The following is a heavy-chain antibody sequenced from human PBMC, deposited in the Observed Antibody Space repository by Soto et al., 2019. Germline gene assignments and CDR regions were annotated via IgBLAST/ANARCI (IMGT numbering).Heavy chain of an antibody. CDR2: IKSKTDGGTT. Sequence: EVQLVESGGGLVKPGGSLRLSCAASGFTFSNAWMNWVRQAPGKGLEWVGRIKSKTDGGTTDYAAPVKGRFTISRDDSKNTLYLKMNSLKTEDTAVYYCTADKEGSINAFDIWGQGTMVTVSS. V-gene: IGHV3-15*07. J-gene: IGHJ3*02. D-gene: IGHD2-15*01. CDR1: GFTFSNAW. CDR3: TADKEGSINAFDI.